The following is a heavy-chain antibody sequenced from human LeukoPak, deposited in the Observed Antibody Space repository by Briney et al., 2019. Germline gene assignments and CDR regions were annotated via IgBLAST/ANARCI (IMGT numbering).Heavy chain of an antibody. CDR3: AKDTIEGILTDPNWFDP. CDR2: IRYDGSNK. CDR1: GFTFSSYG. J-gene: IGHJ5*02. D-gene: IGHD3-9*01. Sequence: GGSLRLSCAASGFTFSSYGMHWVRQAPGKGLEWVAFIRYDGSNKYYADSVKGRFTISRDNSKNTLYLQMNSLRAEDTAVYYCAKDTIEGILTDPNWFDPWGQGTLVTVSS. V-gene: IGHV3-30*02.